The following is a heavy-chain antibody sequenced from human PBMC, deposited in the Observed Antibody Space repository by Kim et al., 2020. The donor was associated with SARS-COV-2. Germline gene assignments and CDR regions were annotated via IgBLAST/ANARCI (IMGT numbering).Heavy chain of an antibody. CDR2: GST. CDR3: ARGRWELPY. V-gene: IGHV4-59*09. J-gene: IGHJ4*02. Sequence: GSTNYNPSLQSRVTISVDTSNNQVSLTLSSVTAADTAVYYCARGRWELPYWGQGTLVTVSS. D-gene: IGHD1-26*01.